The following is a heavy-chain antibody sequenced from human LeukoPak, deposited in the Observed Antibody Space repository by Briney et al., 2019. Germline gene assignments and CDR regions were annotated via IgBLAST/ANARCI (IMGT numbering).Heavy chain of an antibody. CDR1: GFTVSSNH. Sequence: GSLRLSCAASGFTVSSNHMSWVRQAPGEGLEWVSIIYSGGTIYYADSVKGRFTISRDNSKNTVYLEMNSLRAEDTAVYYCARDGENHYYDYWGQGTLVTVSS. J-gene: IGHJ4*02. V-gene: IGHV3-66*01. CDR2: IYSGGTI. D-gene: IGHD7-27*01. CDR3: ARDGENHYYDY.